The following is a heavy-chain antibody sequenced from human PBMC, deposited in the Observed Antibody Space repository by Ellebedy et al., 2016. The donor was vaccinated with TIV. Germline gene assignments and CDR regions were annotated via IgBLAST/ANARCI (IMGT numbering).Heavy chain of an antibody. V-gene: IGHV1-2*04. J-gene: IGHJ4*02. Sequence: ASVKVSCKASGYTFTGYYMHWVRQAPGQGLEWMGWINPNSGGTNYAQKFQGWVTMTRDTSISTAYMELSRLRSDDTAVYYCARTVRYSSGWAYYFDYWGQGTLVTVSS. D-gene: IGHD6-19*01. CDR3: ARTVRYSSGWAYYFDY. CDR2: INPNSGGT. CDR1: GYTFTGYY.